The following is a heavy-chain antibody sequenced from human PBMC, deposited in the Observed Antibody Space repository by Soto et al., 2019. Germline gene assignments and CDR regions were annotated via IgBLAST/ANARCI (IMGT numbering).Heavy chain of an antibody. CDR2: TYYRSKWYN. J-gene: IGHJ6*02. CDR1: GDSVSSNSAA. D-gene: IGHD2-15*01. V-gene: IGHV6-1*01. CDR3: AFSSAATYHYYGMDV. Sequence: SQTLSLTCAISGDSVSSNSAAWNWIRQSPSRGLEWLGRTYYRSKWYNDYAVSVKSRITINPDTSKNQFSLQLNSVTPDHAAVFYYAFSSAATYHYYGMDVWGRGSTVNVSS.